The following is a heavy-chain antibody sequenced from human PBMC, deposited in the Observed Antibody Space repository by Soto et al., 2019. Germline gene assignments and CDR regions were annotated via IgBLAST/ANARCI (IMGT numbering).Heavy chain of an antibody. J-gene: IGHJ4*02. V-gene: IGHV3-74*01. CDR3: ARGGWGAYYFDV. CDR2: IKYDGSTT. CDR1: GFTFSNYW. D-gene: IGHD1-26*01. Sequence: EVQLVESGGGLVQPGGSLRLSCAASGFTFSNYWMHWVRQAPGKGLVWVARIKYDGSTTNYADAVKGRFTISRDNAKNTLYLQMNGLRGEDTAVYYCARGGWGAYYFDVWGQGTLVTVSS.